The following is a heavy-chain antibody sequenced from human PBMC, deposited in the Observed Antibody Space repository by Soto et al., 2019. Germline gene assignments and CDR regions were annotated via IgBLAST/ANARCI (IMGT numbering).Heavy chain of an antibody. V-gene: IGHV3-30*18. Sequence: QVQLVESGGGVVQPGRSLRLSCVASGFTFSKYGMHWVRQAPGKGLEWVAVISYDGSNKYYADSVKGRFTISRDNSKNTLYLQMNSLRAEDTAVYYCAKDSSGGSGSYFDFWGQGTLVTVSS. CDR3: AKDSSGGSGSYFDF. J-gene: IGHJ4*02. D-gene: IGHD3-10*01. CDR2: ISYDGSNK. CDR1: GFTFSKYG.